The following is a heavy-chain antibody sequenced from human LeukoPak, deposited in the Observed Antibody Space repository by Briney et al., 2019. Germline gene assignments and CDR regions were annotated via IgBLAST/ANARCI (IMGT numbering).Heavy chain of an antibody. Sequence: GESLKISCKGSGYSFTSYWIGWVRQMPGKGLEWMGIIYPGDPDTRYSPSFQGQVTISADKSISTAYLQWSSLQASDTAIYYCARRYYYGSESFLNWFDPWGQGTLVTVSS. CDR2: IYPGDPDT. CDR1: GYSFTSYW. CDR3: ARRYYYGSESFLNWFDP. V-gene: IGHV5-51*01. D-gene: IGHD3-10*01. J-gene: IGHJ5*02.